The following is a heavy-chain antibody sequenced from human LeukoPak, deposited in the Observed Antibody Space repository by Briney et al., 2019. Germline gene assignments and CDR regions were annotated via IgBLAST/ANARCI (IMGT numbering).Heavy chain of an antibody. V-gene: IGHV2-5*01. Sequence: SGPTLSNPTPTLTLTFTFSGFSSSTRGVGGVWIRQPPEKALEWLAIIYWHDDRRYSPSLKSRLTITKDTSKNQVVLTLTNMDPVDTATYYCAHRSSFGEFFYWGQGTLVTVSS. CDR1: GFSSSTRGVG. CDR3: AHRSSFGEFFY. D-gene: IGHD3-10*01. CDR2: IYWHDDR. J-gene: IGHJ4*02.